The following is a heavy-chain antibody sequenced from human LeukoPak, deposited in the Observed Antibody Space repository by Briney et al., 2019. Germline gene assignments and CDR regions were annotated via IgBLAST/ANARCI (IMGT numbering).Heavy chain of an antibody. CDR1: GGSISSYY. CDR3: AREGYYYAGSGYYYLDY. J-gene: IGHJ4*02. CDR2: IYYSGST. Sequence: PSETLSLTCTVSGGSISSYYWSWIRQPPGKGLEWIGYIYYSGSTNYNPSLKSRVTISVDTSKNQFSLKLNSVTAADTVVYYCAREGYYYAGSGYYYLDYWGQGTLVTVSS. V-gene: IGHV4-59*01. D-gene: IGHD3-22*01.